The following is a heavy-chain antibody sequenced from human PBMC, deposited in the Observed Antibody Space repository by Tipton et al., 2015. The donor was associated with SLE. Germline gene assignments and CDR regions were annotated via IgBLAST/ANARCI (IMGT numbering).Heavy chain of an antibody. CDR2: INHSGST. D-gene: IGHD4/OR15-4a*01. CDR1: GGSFSGYY. V-gene: IGHV4-34*01. Sequence: LRLSCAVYGGSFSGYYWSWIRQPPGKGLEWIGEINHSGSTNYNPSLKSGVTISIDTSKSQFSLKVSSMTAADTAVYYCARGDYPYGMDVWGQGTTVTVS. J-gene: IGHJ6*02. CDR3: ARGDYPYGMDV.